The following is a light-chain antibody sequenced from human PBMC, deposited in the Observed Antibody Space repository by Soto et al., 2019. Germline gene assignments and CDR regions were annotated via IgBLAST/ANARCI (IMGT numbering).Light chain of an antibody. CDR2: MGS. V-gene: IGKV2-28*01. CDR3: MHALQTPTA. J-gene: IGKJ1*01. CDR1: QSLLYINGYNY. Sequence: VMTQSPLYLPVTPGEPASISCISSQSLLYINGYNYLDWYVQKPGQSPKLLVCMGSDRASGVPDRFRGSGSRTKFTLKVSRVEAEYVVNYYCMHALQTPTAFGERTKVELK.